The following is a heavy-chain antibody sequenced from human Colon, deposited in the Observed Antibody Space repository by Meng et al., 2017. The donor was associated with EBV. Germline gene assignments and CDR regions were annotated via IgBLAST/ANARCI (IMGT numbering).Heavy chain of an antibody. CDR2: IYYSGST. CDR3: ASLYGDSSVWYLDL. D-gene: IGHD4-17*01. J-gene: IGHJ2*01. CDR1: GDSISGDNW. V-gene: IGHV4-31*03. Sequence: QVQLQESGPGLVKPSGXLSLTCPVSGDSISGDNWWSWVRQHPGKGLEYIGYIYYSGSTYYNPSLKSRVIISVDTSKNQFSLRLNSVTAADTAVYYCASLYGDSSVWYLDLWGRGTLVTVSS.